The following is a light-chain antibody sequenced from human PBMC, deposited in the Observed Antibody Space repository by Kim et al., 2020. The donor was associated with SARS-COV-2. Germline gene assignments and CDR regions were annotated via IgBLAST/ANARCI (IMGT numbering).Light chain of an antibody. J-gene: IGLJ1*01. CDR1: SGSIASNH. V-gene: IGLV6-57*03. Sequence: TVTITCYRSSGSIASNHVRLDQEQPESAPTTMIYEDNQRPPGVPNRFSGSIDCASNSASLTISGLKTEDEADYYCQSYDFTNLVFGTGTKVTVL. CDR3: QSYDFTNLV. CDR2: EDN.